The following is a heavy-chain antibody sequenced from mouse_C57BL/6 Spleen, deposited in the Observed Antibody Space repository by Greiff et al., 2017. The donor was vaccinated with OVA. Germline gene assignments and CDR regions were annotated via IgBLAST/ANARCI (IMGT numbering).Heavy chain of an antibody. CDR2: INPNNGGT. J-gene: IGHJ1*03. CDR1: GYTFTDYN. CDR3: ARTRGSSYWYFDV. Sequence: IQLQQSGPELVKPGASVKIPCKASGYTFTDYNMDWVKQSHGKSLEWIGDINPNNGGTIYNQKFKGKATLTVDKSSSTAYMELRSLTSEDTAVYYCARTRGSSYWYFDVWGTGTTVTVSS. D-gene: IGHD1-1*01. V-gene: IGHV1-18*01.